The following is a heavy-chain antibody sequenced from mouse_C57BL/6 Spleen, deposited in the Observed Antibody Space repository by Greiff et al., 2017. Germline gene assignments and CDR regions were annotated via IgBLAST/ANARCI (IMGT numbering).Heavy chain of an antibody. Sequence: QVQLQQPGAELVRPGSSVKLSCKASGYTFTSYWMHWVKQRPIQGLEWIGNIDPSDSETHYNQKFKDKATLTVDKSSITAYMQLSSLTSEGSAVYYGARPTAQATLDYWGQGTTLTVSS. D-gene: IGHD3-2*02. CDR1: GYTFTSYW. V-gene: IGHV1-52*01. CDR3: ARPTAQATLDY. J-gene: IGHJ2*01. CDR2: IDPSDSET.